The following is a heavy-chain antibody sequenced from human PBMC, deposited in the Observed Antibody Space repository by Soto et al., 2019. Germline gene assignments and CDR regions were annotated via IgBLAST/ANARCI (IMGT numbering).Heavy chain of an antibody. CDR2: MYFGGSF. V-gene: IGHV4-59*02. CDR3: ARSYYDSTGFAVDP. Sequence: QMQLQASGPGLVKPSETLSLTCNVSGASVSHGYWSWIRQPPGKGLEWIGFMYFGGSFNYNPSLPRRATIPVQTSRNRFSMKLTSVTASDTAVYYCARSYYDSTGFAVDPWGQGTLVTVSS. D-gene: IGHD3-22*01. J-gene: IGHJ5*02. CDR1: GASVSHGY.